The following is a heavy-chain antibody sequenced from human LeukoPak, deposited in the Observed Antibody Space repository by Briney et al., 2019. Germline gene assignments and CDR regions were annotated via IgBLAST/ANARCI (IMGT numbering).Heavy chain of an antibody. CDR1: GGSFSDYY. CDR2: INHNGST. V-gene: IGHV4-34*01. CDR3: ARDQFGVKDYYYYGMDV. D-gene: IGHD3-16*01. J-gene: IGHJ6*02. Sequence: SETLSLTCAVYGGSFSDYYWTGIRQPPGKGLEWIGEINHNGSTNYNPSLKSRVTISAETSKNQFSLKLTSVTAADTAVYYCARDQFGVKDYYYYGMDVWGQGTTVTVSS.